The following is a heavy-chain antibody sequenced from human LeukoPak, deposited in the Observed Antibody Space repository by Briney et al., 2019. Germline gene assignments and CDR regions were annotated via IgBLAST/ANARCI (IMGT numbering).Heavy chain of an antibody. J-gene: IGHJ5*02. D-gene: IGHD3-10*01. CDR3: MRDYMGWFDP. V-gene: IGHV3-30*03. CDR2: ISLDGSTE. CDR1: GFTFSSYG. Sequence: QSGGSLRLSCAASGFTFSSYGMHWVRQAPGKGLEWVSIISLDGSTEFYADSVKGRFTISRDTASNTMHLEMNNLRIEDTAVYYCMRDYMGWFDPWGQGSLVTVSS.